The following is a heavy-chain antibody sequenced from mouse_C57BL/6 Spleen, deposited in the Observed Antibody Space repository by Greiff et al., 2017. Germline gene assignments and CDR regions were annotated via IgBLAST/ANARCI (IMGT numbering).Heavy chain of an antibody. CDR3: ARNEFYAMDY. CDR1: GYTFTSYW. CDR2: IDPSDSYT. V-gene: IGHV1-59*01. J-gene: IGHJ4*01. Sequence: QVQLQQPGAELVRPGTSVKLSCKASGYTFTSYWLHWVKQRPGQGLEWIGVIDPSDSYTNYNQKFKGKATLTVDTSSSTAYMQLSSLTSEDSAVYYCARNEFYAMDYWGQGTSVTVSS.